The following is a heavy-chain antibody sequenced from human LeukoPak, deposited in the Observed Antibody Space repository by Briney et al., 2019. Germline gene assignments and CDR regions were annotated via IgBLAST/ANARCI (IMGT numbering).Heavy chain of an antibody. CDR2: IYYSGST. CDR1: GGPISSYY. Sequence: SETLSLTFTVSGGPISSYYWSWVRPPPGKGLGWVGYIYYSGSTNYNPSLKSRVTISVDTSKNQFSLKLSSVTAADTAVYYCARAHSSSTFNDAFDIWGQGTMVTVSS. CDR3: ARAHSSSTFNDAFDI. D-gene: IGHD6-6*01. V-gene: IGHV4-59*01. J-gene: IGHJ3*02.